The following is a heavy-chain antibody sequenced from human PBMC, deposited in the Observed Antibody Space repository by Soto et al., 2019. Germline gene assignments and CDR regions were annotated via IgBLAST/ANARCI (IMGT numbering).Heavy chain of an antibody. CDR1: GGTFSSYA. CDR3: ARATAAAGTNYYYYYYGMDV. Sequence: ASVKVSCKASGGTFSSYAISWVRQAPGQGLEWMGGIIPIFGTANYAQKFQGRVTITADESTSTAYMELSSLRSEDTAVYYCARATAAAGTNYYYYYYGMDVWGQGTTVTVSS. CDR2: IIPIFGTA. J-gene: IGHJ6*02. V-gene: IGHV1-69*13. D-gene: IGHD6-13*01.